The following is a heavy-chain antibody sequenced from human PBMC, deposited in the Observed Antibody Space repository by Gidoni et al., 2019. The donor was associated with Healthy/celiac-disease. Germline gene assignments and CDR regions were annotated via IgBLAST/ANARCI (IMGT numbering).Heavy chain of an antibody. V-gene: IGHV4-39*01. D-gene: IGHD1-26*01. CDR3: ARHTRGVGATHFDY. Sequence: QLQLQESGPGLVKPSETLSLTCTVSGGSISSSSYYWGWIRQPPGKGLEWIGSIYYSGSTYYNPSLKSRVTISVDTSKNQFSLKLSSVTAADTAVYYCARHTRGVGATHFDYWGQGTLVTVSS. J-gene: IGHJ4*02. CDR1: GGSISSSSYY. CDR2: IYYSGST.